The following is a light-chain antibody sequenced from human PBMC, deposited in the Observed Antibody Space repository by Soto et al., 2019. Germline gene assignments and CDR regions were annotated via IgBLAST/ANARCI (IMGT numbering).Light chain of an antibody. Sequence: DIQMTQSPSSLSASVGDRVTITCQASQNVINYLNWYQQKPGQAPKLLIYDASNLETGVPSRFSGSGSGTDFTFTISRLQPEDIATYYCQQYDSLPLAFGGGTKVDIK. CDR2: DAS. CDR3: QQYDSLPLA. V-gene: IGKV1-33*01. J-gene: IGKJ4*01. CDR1: QNVINY.